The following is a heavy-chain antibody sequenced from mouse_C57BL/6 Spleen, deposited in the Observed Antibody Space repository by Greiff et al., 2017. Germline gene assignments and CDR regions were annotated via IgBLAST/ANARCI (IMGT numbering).Heavy chain of an antibody. CDR2: IYPGDGDT. V-gene: IGHV1-80*01. CDR1: GYAFSSYW. J-gene: IGHJ3*01. Sequence: QVQLQQSGAELVKPGASVKISCKASGYAFSSYWMNWVKQRPGKGLEWIGQIYPGDGDTNYNGKFKGKATLTADKSSSTAYMQLSSLTSEDSAVYFCAREDSSGYVPFAYWGQGTLVTVAA. CDR3: AREDSSGYVPFAY. D-gene: IGHD3-2*02.